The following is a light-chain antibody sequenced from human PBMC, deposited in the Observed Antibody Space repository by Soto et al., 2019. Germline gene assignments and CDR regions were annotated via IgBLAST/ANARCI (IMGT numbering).Light chain of an antibody. J-gene: IGKJ1*01. CDR3: QHYAGSPPWT. CDR2: GVS. V-gene: IGKV3-20*01. CDR1: QSVGSIY. Sequence: EIVLTQSPGTLSLSPGERATLSCRASQSVGSIYLAWYQQKPGQAPRLLIYGVSTRATGIPERFSGSGSGTDVTLTISRLEAEDFAVYYCQHYAGSPPWTFGQGTKVEIK.